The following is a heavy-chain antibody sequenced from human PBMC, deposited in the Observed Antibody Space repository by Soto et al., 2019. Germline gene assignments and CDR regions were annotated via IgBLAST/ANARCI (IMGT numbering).Heavy chain of an antibody. V-gene: IGHV1-18*01. CDR3: ARTTERQDGSGVRQRWYDY. CDR1: GYTFTSYG. Sequence: QVQLVQSGAEVKKPGASVKVSCKASGYTFTSYGISWVRQAPGQGLEGMGWISAYNGNTNYAQKFQGRVTMTTNTSTSTAYMELRSLRSDDTAVYYCARTTERQDGSGVRQRWYDYWGQGTLVTVSS. J-gene: IGHJ4*02. D-gene: IGHD1-1*01. CDR2: ISAYNGNT.